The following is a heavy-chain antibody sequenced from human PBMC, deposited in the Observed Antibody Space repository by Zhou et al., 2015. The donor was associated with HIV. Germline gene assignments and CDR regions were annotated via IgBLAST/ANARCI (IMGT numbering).Heavy chain of an antibody. V-gene: IGHV3-23*04. CDR1: GFTFSSYA. D-gene: IGHD3-16*01. J-gene: IGHJ2*01. Sequence: EVQLVESGGGLVQPGGSLRLSCAASGFTFSSYAMSWVRQAPGKGLEWVSAISNSGGSAYYADSLKGRFTISRDNAKDTLYLQMNSLRPEDTAVYYCARDRSPTFRGWYLDLWGRGTLVTVFS. CDR2: ISNSGGSA. CDR3: ARDRSPTFRGWYLDL.